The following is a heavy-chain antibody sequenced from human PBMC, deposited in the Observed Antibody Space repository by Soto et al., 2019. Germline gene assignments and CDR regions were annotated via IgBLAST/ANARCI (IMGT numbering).Heavy chain of an antibody. D-gene: IGHD6-13*01. J-gene: IGHJ4*02. CDR1: GFTFSSYG. CDR2: ISYDGSNK. V-gene: IGHV3-30*03. CDR3: ASRQLVLDY. Sequence: QVQLVESGGGVVQPGRSLRHSCAASGFTFSSYGMHWVRQAPGKGLEWVAVISYDGSNKYYADSVKGRFTISRDNSKNTLYLQMNSLRAEDTAVYYCASRQLVLDYWGQGTLVTVSS.